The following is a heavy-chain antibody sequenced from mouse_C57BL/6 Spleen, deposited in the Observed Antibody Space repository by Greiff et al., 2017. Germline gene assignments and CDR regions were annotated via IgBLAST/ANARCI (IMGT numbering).Heavy chain of an antibody. D-gene: IGHD1-1*01. V-gene: IGHV1-81*01. CDR1: GYTFTSYG. Sequence: QVQLQQSGAELARPGASVKLSCKASGYTFTSYGISWVKQRTGQGLEWIGEIYPRSGNTYYNEKFKGKDTLTADKSSSTAYMELRGLTSEDSAVYFCARWGYYGRSGYYAMDYWGQGNSVTVSS. J-gene: IGHJ4*01. CDR3: ARWGYYGRSGYYAMDY. CDR2: IYPRSGNT.